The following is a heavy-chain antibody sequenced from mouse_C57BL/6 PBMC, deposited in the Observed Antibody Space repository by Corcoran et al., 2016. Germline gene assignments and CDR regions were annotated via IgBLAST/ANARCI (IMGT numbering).Heavy chain of an antibody. V-gene: IGHV3-6*01. J-gene: IGHJ3*01. Sequence: DVQLQESGPGLVKPSQSLSLTCSVTGYSITSGYYWNWIRQFPGNKLEWMGYISYDGSNNYNPSLKNRISITRDTSKNQFFLKLNSVTTEDTATYYCAREAQAGPWFAYWGQGTLVTVSA. CDR1: GYSITSGYY. CDR3: AREAQAGPWFAY. D-gene: IGHD3-2*02. CDR2: ISYDGSN.